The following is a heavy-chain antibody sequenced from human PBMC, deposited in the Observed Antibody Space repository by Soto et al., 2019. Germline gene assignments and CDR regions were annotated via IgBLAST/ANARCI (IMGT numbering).Heavy chain of an antibody. D-gene: IGHD6-13*01. CDR2: IWYDGSNQ. CDR1: GFTFSACG. V-gene: IGHV3-33*06. J-gene: IGHJ4*02. CDR3: AKEGAAAAQEDYFDF. Sequence: QPGGSLRLSCAASGFTFSACGMHWVRQAPGKGLEWVAVIWYDGSNQFYADSVEGRFTISRDNSKSTVYLQMNSLKAEGTAVYYCAKEGAAAAQEDYFDFWGQGTLVTV.